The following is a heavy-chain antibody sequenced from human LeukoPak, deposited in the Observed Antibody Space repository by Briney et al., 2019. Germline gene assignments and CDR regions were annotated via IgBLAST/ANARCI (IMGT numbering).Heavy chain of an antibody. J-gene: IGHJ4*01. V-gene: IGHV4-59*08. CDR1: GHYHSSHF. CDR3: ARNVGWYSHDN. Sequence: PSETLSLTYSVSGHYHSSHFWSCIPQRPGKTLEWPGYIHGSASTHYVPSLRDRVTISADTSKKQFSLKLTSVTSAAAGGNYCARNVGWYSHDNWGEVTLGTVSS. D-gene: IGHD2-21*01. CDR2: IHGSAST.